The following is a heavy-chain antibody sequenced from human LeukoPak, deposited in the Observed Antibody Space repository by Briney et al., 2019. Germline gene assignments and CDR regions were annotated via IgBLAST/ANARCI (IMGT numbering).Heavy chain of an antibody. CDR3: AKDQENFGVVIIAPFDY. D-gene: IGHD3-3*01. CDR2: IRYDGSNK. Sequence: PGGSLRLSCAASGFTFSSYGMHWVRQAPGKGLEWVAFIRYDGSNKYYADSVKVRFTISRDNSKNTLSLQMNSLRAEYSDVYYCAKDQENFGVVIIAPFDYWGQGTLVTVSS. J-gene: IGHJ4*02. V-gene: IGHV3-30*02. CDR1: GFTFSSYG.